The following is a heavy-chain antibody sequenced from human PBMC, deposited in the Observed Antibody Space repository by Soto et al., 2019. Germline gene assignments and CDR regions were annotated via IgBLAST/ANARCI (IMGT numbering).Heavy chain of an antibody. D-gene: IGHD6-13*01. Sequence: EVQLVQSGAEVKKPGESLKISCKGSGYSFSNYWIVWVRQMPGKGLEWMGMIYPGDSETKYSPSFQGQVTISADKSINTAYLQWISLKASDTAMYYCARRRAGNPDDWFDPWGQGTLVTVSS. V-gene: IGHV5-51*03. J-gene: IGHJ5*02. CDR2: IYPGDSET. CDR3: ARRRAGNPDDWFDP. CDR1: GYSFSNYW.